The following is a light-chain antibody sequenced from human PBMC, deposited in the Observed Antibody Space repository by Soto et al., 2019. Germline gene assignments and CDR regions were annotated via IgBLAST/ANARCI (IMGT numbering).Light chain of an antibody. J-gene: IGLJ2*01. CDR1: SSNIGAGYH. CDR2: GNI. Sequence: QSVLTQPPSVSGAPGQRVTISCTGSSSNIGAGYHVHWYQQLPGTAPKLLISGNINRPSGVPDRFSGSKSGTSASLAITGLQAEDEADYCCQSYDSSLSGSVFGGGTKLTVL. V-gene: IGLV1-40*01. CDR3: QSYDSSLSGSV.